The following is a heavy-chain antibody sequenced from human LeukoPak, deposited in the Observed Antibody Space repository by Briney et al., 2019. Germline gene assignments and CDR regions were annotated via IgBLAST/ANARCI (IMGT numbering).Heavy chain of an antibody. J-gene: IGHJ4*02. CDR1: GYTFTSYY. D-gene: IGHD3-10*01. CDR3: ARAGFWFGEPDGY. V-gene: IGHV1-46*01. Sequence: ASVKVSCKASGYTFTSYYMHWVRQAPGQGLEWMGIINPSGGSTSYAQKLQGRVTMTTDTSTSTAYMELRSLRSDDTAVYYCARAGFWFGEPDGYWGQGTLVTVSS. CDR2: INPSGGST.